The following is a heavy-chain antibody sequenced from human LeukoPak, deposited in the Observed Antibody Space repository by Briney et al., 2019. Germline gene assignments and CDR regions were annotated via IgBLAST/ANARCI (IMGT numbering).Heavy chain of an antibody. J-gene: IGHJ3*01. D-gene: IGHD3-10*01. CDR3: ARDLYGSGGPSAFDL. CDR2: ISSSSSYI. Sequence: GGSLRLSCAASGFTFRSYSMNWVRQAPGKGLEWVSSISSSSSYIYYADSVKGRFTISRDNAKNSLDLQMNSLRAEDTAVFYCARDLYGSGGPSAFDLWGQGTMVTVSS. CDR1: GFTFRSYS. V-gene: IGHV3-21*01.